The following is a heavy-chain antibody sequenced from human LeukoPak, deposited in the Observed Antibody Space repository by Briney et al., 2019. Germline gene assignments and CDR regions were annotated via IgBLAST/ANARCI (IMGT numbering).Heavy chain of an antibody. J-gene: IGHJ6*02. CDR2: ISSSSSYI. CDR3: ARDERGYYYYYYGMDV. D-gene: IGHD3-16*01. V-gene: IGHV3-21*01. CDR1: GFTFSSYS. Sequence: GGSLRLSCAASGFTFSSYSMTWVRQAPGKGLEWVSSISSSSSYIYYADSVKGRFTISRDNAKNSLYLQMNSLRAEDTAVYYCARDERGYYYYYYGMDVWGQGTTVTVSS.